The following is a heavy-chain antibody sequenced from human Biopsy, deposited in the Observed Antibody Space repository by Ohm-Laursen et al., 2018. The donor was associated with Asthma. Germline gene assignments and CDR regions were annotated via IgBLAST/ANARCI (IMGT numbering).Heavy chain of an antibody. CDR3: ARGYSGSDRIVYYYSGLEV. V-gene: IGHV1-69*13. D-gene: IGHD5-12*01. Sequence: VASVKVSCKASGDSFSNYAISWVRQAPGQGLEWMGGLIPVLGTPDHAQMFEGRVTITADESTSTAYMELSSLSSEDTAVYYCARGYSGSDRIVYYYSGLEVWAKGPRSPSL. J-gene: IGHJ6*02. CDR2: LIPVLGTP. CDR1: GDSFSNYA.